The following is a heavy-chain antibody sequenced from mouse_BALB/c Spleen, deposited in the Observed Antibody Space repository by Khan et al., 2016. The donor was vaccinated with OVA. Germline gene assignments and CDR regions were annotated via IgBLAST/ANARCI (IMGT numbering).Heavy chain of an antibody. CDR1: GYTFTSYT. V-gene: IGHV1-4*01. J-gene: IGHJ3*01. Sequence: QVQLQQSGAELARPGASVKMSCKASGYTFTSYTIHWIKLRPGQGLEWIGYINPSNGYTNYNQKFKDKATLTADKSSTTAYMQLSSLTSDDSAVYNFVRYGAYYRSGCWFAYWGQGTLVTVSA. CDR2: INPSNGYT. CDR3: VRYGAYYRSGCWFAY. D-gene: IGHD2-14*01.